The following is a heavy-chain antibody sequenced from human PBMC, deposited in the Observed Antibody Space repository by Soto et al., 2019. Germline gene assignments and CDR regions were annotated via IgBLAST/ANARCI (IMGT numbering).Heavy chain of an antibody. CDR1: GYTFSSSG. V-gene: IGHV1-18*01. CDR2: ISTYNGDT. J-gene: IGHJ6*02. CDR3: ARAGAAPYYYYGMDV. D-gene: IGHD2-15*01. Sequence: ASVKVSCKASGYTFSSSGMSWLRQAPGQGLEWMGWISTYNGDTNDAPKFQDRVTMTSDTSTSTVYMELRSLRSDDTAVYYCARAGAAPYYYYGMDVWGQGTRVTVSS.